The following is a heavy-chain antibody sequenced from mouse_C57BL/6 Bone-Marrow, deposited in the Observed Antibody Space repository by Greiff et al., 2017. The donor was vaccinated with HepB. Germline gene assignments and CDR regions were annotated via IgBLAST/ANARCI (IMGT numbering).Heavy chain of an antibody. CDR2: IYPRSGNT. CDR1: GYTFTSYG. V-gene: IGHV1-81*01. CDR3: ARRRVLRLQAWFAY. J-gene: IGHJ3*01. Sequence: VQLKQSGAELARPGASVKLSCKASGYTFTSYGISWVKQRTGQGLEWIGEIYPRSGNTYYNEKFKGKATLTADKSSSTAYMELRSLTSEDSAVYFCARRRVLRLQAWFAYWGQGTLVTVSA. D-gene: IGHD1-2*01.